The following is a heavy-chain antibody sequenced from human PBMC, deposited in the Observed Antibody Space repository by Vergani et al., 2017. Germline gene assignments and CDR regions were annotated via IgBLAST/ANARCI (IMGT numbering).Heavy chain of an antibody. D-gene: IGHD6-19*01. V-gene: IGHV3-33*01. J-gene: IGHJ5*02. CDR3: SCNLRLFYSRVDP. Sequence: QVQLVESGGGVVKPGRSLRLSCAASGFTFNQYGMHWVRQAPGKGLEWVAVTWYDGNNKQYADSVKGQFIISREDSKSTKYLKMNSLRDDDTGVYYCSCNLRLFYSRVDPLGEGSLVTVSS. CDR1: GFTFNQYG. CDR2: TWYDGNNK.